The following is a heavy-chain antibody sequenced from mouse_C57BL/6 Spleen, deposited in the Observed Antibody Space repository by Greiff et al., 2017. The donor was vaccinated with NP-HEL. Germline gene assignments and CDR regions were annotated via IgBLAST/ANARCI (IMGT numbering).Heavy chain of an antibody. CDR3: ARDDYTYWYFDV. CDR1: GYAFSSFC. D-gene: IGHD2-4*01. J-gene: IGHJ1*03. V-gene: IGHV1-80*01. CDR2: IYPGDGDT. Sequence: QVQLQQSGAELVKPGASVKISCKASGYAFSSFCMNWVKQRPGKGLEWIGQIYPGDGDTNYNGKFKGKATLTADKSSSTAYMQLSSLTSEDAAVYFCARDDYTYWYFDVWGTGTTVTVSS.